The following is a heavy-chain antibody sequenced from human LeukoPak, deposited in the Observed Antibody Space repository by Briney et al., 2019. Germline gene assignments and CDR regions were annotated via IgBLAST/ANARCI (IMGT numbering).Heavy chain of an antibody. CDR1: GFSLSTSGMC. J-gene: IGHJ6*02. Sequence: SGPTLVKPTQTLTLTCTFSGFSLSTSGMCVSWIRQPLGKALEWLARIDWDDDKYYSTPLKTRLTISKDTSKNQVVLTMTNMDPVDTATYYCARIHTETYGMDVWGQGTTVTVSS. CDR2: IDWDDDK. V-gene: IGHV2-70*11. D-gene: IGHD5-18*01. CDR3: ARIHTETYGMDV.